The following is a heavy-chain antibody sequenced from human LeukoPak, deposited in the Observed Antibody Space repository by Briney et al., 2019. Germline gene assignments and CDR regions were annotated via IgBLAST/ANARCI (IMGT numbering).Heavy chain of an antibody. J-gene: IGHJ4*02. CDR3: AKDSGYSYAGNFDY. D-gene: IGHD5-18*01. CDR1: GFTFDDYA. CDR2: ISWNSGSI. Sequence: GGSLRLSCAASGFTFDDYAMHWVRQAPGKGLEWVSGISWNSGSIGYADSVKGRFTISRDNAKNSLYLQMNSLRAEDTALYYCAKDSGYSYAGNFDYWGQGTLVTVSS. V-gene: IGHV3-9*01.